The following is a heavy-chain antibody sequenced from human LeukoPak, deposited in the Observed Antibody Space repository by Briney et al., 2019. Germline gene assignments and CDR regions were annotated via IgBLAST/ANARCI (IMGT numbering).Heavy chain of an antibody. CDR3: ARHHLADNWFDP. D-gene: IGHD6-19*01. J-gene: IGHJ5*02. V-gene: IGHV4-39*01. CDR1: GGSISSSSYY. Sequence: SETLSLTCTVSGGSISSSSYYWGWIRQPPGKGLEWIGSIYYSGSTYYNPSLKSRVTISVDTSKNQFSLKLSSVTAADTAEYYCARHHLADNWFDPWGQGTLVTVSS. CDR2: IYYSGST.